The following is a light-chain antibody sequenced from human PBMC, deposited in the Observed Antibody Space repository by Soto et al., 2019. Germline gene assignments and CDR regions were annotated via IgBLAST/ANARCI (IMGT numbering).Light chain of an antibody. V-gene: IGKV1-39*01. CDR3: QQGYRSPQT. Sequence: DIQMAQSPSSLSASVGDRVSITCRASLSIGTYLNWYQQTPGQAPRLLIHSVFTLQSGVPSRFSGSGSGTEFTLTISSLQPEYSATYYCQQGYRSPQTFGQGTKLEIK. CDR1: LSIGTY. CDR2: SVF. J-gene: IGKJ2*01.